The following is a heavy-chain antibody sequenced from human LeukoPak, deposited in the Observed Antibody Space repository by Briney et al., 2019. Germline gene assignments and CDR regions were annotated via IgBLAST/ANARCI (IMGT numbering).Heavy chain of an antibody. Sequence: SETLSLTCTVSGGSISSYYWSWMRQPPGKGLEWIGYIYYSGSTNYNPSLKSRVTISVDTSKNQFSLKLSSVTAADTAVYYCAKHGYYDFWSGYLDYWGKGTLVTVSS. V-gene: IGHV4-59*01. J-gene: IGHJ4*02. CDR1: GGSISSYY. CDR3: AKHGYYDFWSGYLDY. D-gene: IGHD3-3*01. CDR2: IYYSGST.